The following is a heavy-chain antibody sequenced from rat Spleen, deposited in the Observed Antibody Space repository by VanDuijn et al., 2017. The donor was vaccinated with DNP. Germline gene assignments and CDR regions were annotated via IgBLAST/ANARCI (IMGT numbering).Heavy chain of an antibody. V-gene: IGHV5-31*01. CDR2: VPSSGGST. J-gene: IGHJ2*01. D-gene: IGHD1-3*01. Sequence: EVQLVESGGGLVQPGRSMKLSCAASGITFSSYWMYWIRQVPGKGLEWVASVPSSGGSTYYPDSVKGRFIISRDNAKSTLYLQMDSLRSEDTATYYCARPVATVAPFAYWGQGVMVTVSS. CDR3: ARPVATVAPFAY. CDR1: GITFSSYW.